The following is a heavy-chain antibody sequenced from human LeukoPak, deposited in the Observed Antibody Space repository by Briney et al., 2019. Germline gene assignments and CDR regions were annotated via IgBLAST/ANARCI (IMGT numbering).Heavy chain of an antibody. CDR2: ISYDGSNK. J-gene: IGHJ3*02. CDR3: ARDPIDSSGYTDAFDI. D-gene: IGHD3-22*01. V-gene: IGHV3-30-3*01. Sequence: GGSLRLSCAASGFTFSSYAMPWVRQAPGKGLEWVAVISYDGSNKYYADSVKGRFTISRDNSKNTLYLQMNSLRAEDTAVYYCARDPIDSSGYTDAFDIWGQGTMVTVSS. CDR1: GFTFSSYA.